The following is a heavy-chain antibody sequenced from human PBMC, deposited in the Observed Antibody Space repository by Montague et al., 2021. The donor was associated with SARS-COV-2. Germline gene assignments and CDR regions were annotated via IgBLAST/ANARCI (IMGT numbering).Heavy chain of an antibody. Sequence: SKTLSLTCTVSGGSISNYYWSWIRQPPGRGLEWIGYIYYSESTDYSPSLKSRVTISLDTSKNQFSLKVTSVTAADTAVYYCARGGGYYNYGLDVWGPGTTVTVSS. CDR1: GGSISNYY. CDR3: ARGGGYYNYGLDV. J-gene: IGHJ6*02. CDR2: IYYSEST. D-gene: IGHD3-22*01. V-gene: IGHV4-59*01.